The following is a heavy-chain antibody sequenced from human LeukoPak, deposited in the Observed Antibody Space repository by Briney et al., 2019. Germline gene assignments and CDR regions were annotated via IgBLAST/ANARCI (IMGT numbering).Heavy chain of an antibody. V-gene: IGHV3-48*03. J-gene: IGHJ3*02. CDR1: GFSFSTYE. CDR3: ARDRSDILTGYNDAFDI. Sequence: GGSLRLSCTASGFSFSTYEMNWVRQAPGKGLEWVSYISGSGTTIYYADSVKGRFTISRDNAKNSLYLQMNSLRAEDTAVYYCARDRSDILTGYNDAFDIWGQGTMVTVSS. D-gene: IGHD3-9*01. CDR2: ISGSGTTI.